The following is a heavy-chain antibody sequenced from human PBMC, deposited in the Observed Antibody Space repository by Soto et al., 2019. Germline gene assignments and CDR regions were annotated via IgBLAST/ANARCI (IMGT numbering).Heavy chain of an antibody. D-gene: IGHD3-22*01. CDR2: ISGSGGST. Sequence: GSLILSCASAGLTFSSYAMSWVRQAPGKGLEWVSAISGSGGSTYYADSVKGRFTISRDNSKNTLYLQMNSLRAEDTAVYYCAKVGYYDSSGYSDYWGQGALVTVSS. CDR3: AKVGYYDSSGYSDY. V-gene: IGHV3-23*01. CDR1: GLTFSSYA. J-gene: IGHJ4*02.